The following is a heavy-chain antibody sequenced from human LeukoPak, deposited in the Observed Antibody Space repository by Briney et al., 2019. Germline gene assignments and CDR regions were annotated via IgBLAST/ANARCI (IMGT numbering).Heavy chain of an antibody. CDR1: GFTFSSYA. V-gene: IGHV3-23*01. J-gene: IGHJ4*02. D-gene: IGHD6-19*01. Sequence: GGSLRLSCAASGFTFSSYAMTWVRQAPGKGLEWVSGISGSGDSTYYADSVKGRFTISRDNAKNSLYLQMNSLRAEDTAVYYCARVRLPWLVNDWGQGTLVTVSS. CDR3: ARVRLPWLVND. CDR2: ISGSGDST.